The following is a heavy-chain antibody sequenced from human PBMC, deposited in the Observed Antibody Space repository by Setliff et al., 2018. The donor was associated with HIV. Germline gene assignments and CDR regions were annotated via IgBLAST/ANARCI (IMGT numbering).Heavy chain of an antibody. CDR2: INPSDGSR. CDR3: ARIPTNITPNGFDI. Sequence: ASVKVSCKASGYTFTNFYMHWVRQAPGQGLEWMGIINPSDGSRTYAQKFQGRVTMARDTSTSTVYMELSSLRSEDTAVYYCARIPTNITPNGFDIWGQGTMVTVSS. D-gene: IGHD1-1*01. CDR1: GYTFTNFY. J-gene: IGHJ3*02. V-gene: IGHV1-46*01.